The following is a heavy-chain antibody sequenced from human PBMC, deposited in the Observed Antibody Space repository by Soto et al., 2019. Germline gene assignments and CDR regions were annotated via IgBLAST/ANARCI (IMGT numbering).Heavy chain of an antibody. Sequence: EVQLLESGGGLVQPGGSLRLSCAASGFTFSSYAMSWVRQAPGKGLEWVSAISGSGGSTYYAHSVKGRFTISGDNSKNTLNLQMNSLRAEDTAVYYCEKAPSDREKQNAFDIWGQGTMVTVSS. CDR2: ISGSGGST. J-gene: IGHJ3*02. CDR3: EKAPSDREKQNAFDI. V-gene: IGHV3-23*01. CDR1: GFTFSSYA. D-gene: IGHD2-15*01.